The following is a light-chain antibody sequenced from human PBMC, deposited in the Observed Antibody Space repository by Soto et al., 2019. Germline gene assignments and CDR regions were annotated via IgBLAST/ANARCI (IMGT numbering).Light chain of an antibody. CDR3: QQSYMDPIT. CDR1: QSISSY. J-gene: IGKJ5*01. Sequence: DIQMTQSPSSLSASVGDRVTITCRASQSISSYLNWYQQKPGKAPKLLIYAASSLQSGVPSRFSGSGGGTDFTLSISSVQPEDFATYFCQQSYMDPITFGQGTQLEI. V-gene: IGKV1-39*01. CDR2: AAS.